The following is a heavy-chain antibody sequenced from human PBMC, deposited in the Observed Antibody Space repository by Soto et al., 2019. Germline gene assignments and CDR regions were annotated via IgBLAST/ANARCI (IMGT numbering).Heavy chain of an antibody. Sequence: SETLSLTCAVSGYSITSDYYWGWIRQPPGKGLEWIGSIYSGSTYYNPSLKSRVTISVDTSKNQFSLRLTSVTAADTAMYYCAKKGYYPSGKINLFDSWSQGTLVTVSS. D-gene: IGHD3-10*01. CDR2: IYSGST. V-gene: IGHV4-38-2*01. CDR1: GYSITSDYY. J-gene: IGHJ4*02. CDR3: AKKGYYPSGKINLFDS.